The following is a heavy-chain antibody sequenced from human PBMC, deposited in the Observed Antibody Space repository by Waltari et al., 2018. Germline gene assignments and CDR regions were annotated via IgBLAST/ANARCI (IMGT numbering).Heavy chain of an antibody. V-gene: IGHV3-7*01. D-gene: IGHD1-26*01. Sequence: EVQVVESGGGLVQPGGSLRLSCAASGVTFGSYWMTWVRQAPGKGVEWVANIKEDGSDKEYADSVKGRFSISRDNAKDSLYLQMNSLRAEDTALYYCARSGMKFTFDYWGRGTPVIVSS. CDR3: ARSGMKFTFDY. CDR2: IKEDGSDK. CDR1: GVTFGSYW. J-gene: IGHJ4*02.